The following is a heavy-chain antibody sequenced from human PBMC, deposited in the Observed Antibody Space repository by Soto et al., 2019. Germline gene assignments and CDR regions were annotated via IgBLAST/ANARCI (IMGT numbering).Heavy chain of an antibody. CDR3: ARVYYSGTGSYYNGGHFDY. CDR1: GFTVSSNY. V-gene: IGHV3-53*02. CDR2: IYSGGST. J-gene: IGHJ4*02. Sequence: EVQRLETGGGLIQPGGSLRLSCAASGFTVSSNYRSWVRQAPGKGLEWVSVIYSGGSTYYADSVKGRFTISRDNCKNTLYLQMNSLRADDTAVYYCARVYYSGTGSYYNGGHFDYWGQRTLVTVSS. D-gene: IGHD3-10*01.